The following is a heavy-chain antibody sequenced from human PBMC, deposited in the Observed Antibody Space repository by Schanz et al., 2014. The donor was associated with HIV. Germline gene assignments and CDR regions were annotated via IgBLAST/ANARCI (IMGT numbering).Heavy chain of an antibody. D-gene: IGHD6-13*01. CDR1: GFTFSIYG. Sequence: QVQLVESGGGVVQPGRSLRLSCAASGFTFSIYGMHWVRQAPGKGLEWVAVISYDGSNKYYADSVKGRFTISRDNSKNTLYLQMNSLRAEDTAVYYCAREIDSSSWSFAGYYYGMDVWGRGTTVTVAS. CDR2: ISYDGSNK. V-gene: IGHV3-30*03. CDR3: AREIDSSSWSFAGYYYGMDV. J-gene: IGHJ6*02.